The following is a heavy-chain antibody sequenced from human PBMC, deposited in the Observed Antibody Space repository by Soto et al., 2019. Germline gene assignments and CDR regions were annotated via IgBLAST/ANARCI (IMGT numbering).Heavy chain of an antibody. J-gene: IGHJ6*02. CDR3: ARDGAEKYQPVRAVYYYYGMGV. V-gene: IGHV3-48*03. CDR2: ISSSGSTI. D-gene: IGHD2-2*01. CDR1: GFTFSSYE. Sequence: PVGSPRLSCAAYGFTFSSYEMNWVRQAPGKGLEWVSYISSSGSTIYYADSVKGRFTISRDNAKNSLYLQMNSLRAHATAVYHWARDGAEKYQPVRAVYYYYGMGVCGDRTTVPVS.